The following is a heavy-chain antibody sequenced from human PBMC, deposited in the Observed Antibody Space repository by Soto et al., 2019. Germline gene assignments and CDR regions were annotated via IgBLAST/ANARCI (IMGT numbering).Heavy chain of an antibody. CDR3: ARFYYSSSWDPGYYGMDV. J-gene: IGHJ6*02. CDR1: GFTFSSYW. CDR2: INSDGSST. Sequence: LRLSCAASGFTFSSYWMHWVRQAPGKGLVWVSRINSDGSSTSYADSVKGRFTISRDNAKNTLYLQMNSLRAEDTAVYYCARFYYSSSWDPGYYGMDVWGQGTTVTVSS. D-gene: IGHD6-13*01. V-gene: IGHV3-74*01.